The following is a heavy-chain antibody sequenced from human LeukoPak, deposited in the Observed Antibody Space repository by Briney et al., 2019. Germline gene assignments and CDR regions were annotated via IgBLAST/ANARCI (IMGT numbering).Heavy chain of an antibody. CDR1: GFTFSSYA. CDR2: LSASGGLT. J-gene: IGHJ4*02. CDR3: AKDHSSFSLRGGHDDY. Sequence: GGSLRLSCAASGFTFSSYAMSWVRQAPGKGLEWVSGLSASGGLTYCSDSVKGRFTISRDNSKNTLYLQMNSLRADDTAVYYCAKDHSSFSLRGGHDDYWGQGTLVTVSS. V-gene: IGHV3-23*01. D-gene: IGHD3-10*01.